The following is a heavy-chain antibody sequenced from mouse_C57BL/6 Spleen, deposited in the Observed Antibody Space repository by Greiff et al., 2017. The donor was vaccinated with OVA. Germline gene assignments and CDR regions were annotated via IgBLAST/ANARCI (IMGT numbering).Heavy chain of an antibody. CDR2: IYPGDGDT. J-gene: IGHJ2*01. V-gene: IGHV1-82*01. CDR1: GYAFSSSW. CDR3: ARGGYDGDFDY. D-gene: IGHD2-2*01. Sequence: QVQLQQSGPELVKPGASVKISCKASGYAFSSSWMNWVKQRPGKGLEWIGRIYPGDGDTNYNGKFKGKATLTADKSSSTAYMQLSSLTSEDSAVYFCARGGYDGDFDYWGQGTTLTVSS.